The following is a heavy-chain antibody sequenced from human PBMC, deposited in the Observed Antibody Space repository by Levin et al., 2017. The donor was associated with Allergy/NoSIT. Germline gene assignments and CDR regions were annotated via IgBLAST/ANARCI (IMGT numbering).Heavy chain of an antibody. J-gene: IGHJ6*02. CDR1: GGSISDASYY. Sequence: SQTLSLTCNVSGGSISDASYYWAWVRQPPGKGLEWVGSIYYDGSAYYNPSLKTRLTISVDTSKNQFSLRVNSVTAADTAVYYCAGEPNSPYYYHYGLDVWGPGTTVTVSS. CDR3: AGEPNSPYYYHYGLDV. D-gene: IGHD2/OR15-2a*01. CDR2: IYYDGSA. V-gene: IGHV4-39*07.